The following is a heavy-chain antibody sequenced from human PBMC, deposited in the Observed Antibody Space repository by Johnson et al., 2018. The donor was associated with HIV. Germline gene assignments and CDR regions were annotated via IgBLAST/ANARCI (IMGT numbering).Heavy chain of an antibody. Sequence: VQLVESGGGLVKPGGSLRLSCAASEFPFSSHWMNWVRQAPGKGLEWAAHISHVGNHKYYADSVKGRFTISRDNSKNTLYLQMNSLRAEDTAVYYCAKVNLRYSVFTGAFDIWGQGTMVTVSS. D-gene: IGHD1-26*01. J-gene: IGHJ3*02. CDR2: ISHVGNHK. CDR3: AKVNLRYSVFTGAFDI. CDR1: EFPFSSHW. V-gene: IGHV3-7*01.